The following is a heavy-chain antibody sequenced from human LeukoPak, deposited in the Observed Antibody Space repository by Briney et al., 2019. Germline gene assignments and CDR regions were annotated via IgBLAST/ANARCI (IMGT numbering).Heavy chain of an antibody. Sequence: GPLTPPFLAPGFPFSFYISAWVRQAPGKGLEGVAVIIYDGNNKYYADSVKGRFTISRDNSKNTLYLQMNSLRAEDTAVYYCAREMAIVVVPAANNWFDPWGQGTLVTVSS. CDR2: IIYDGNNK. V-gene: IGHV3-30*04. J-gene: IGHJ5*02. CDR3: AREMAIVVVPAANNWFDP. D-gene: IGHD2-2*03. CDR1: GFPFSFYI.